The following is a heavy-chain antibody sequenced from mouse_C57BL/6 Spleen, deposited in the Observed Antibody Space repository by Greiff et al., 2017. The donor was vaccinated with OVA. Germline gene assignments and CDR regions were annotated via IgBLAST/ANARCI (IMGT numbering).Heavy chain of an antibody. CDR2: IHPSDSDT. V-gene: IGHV1-74*01. CDR3: APAYDSNPWFAY. D-gene: IGHD2-5*01. Sequence: QVQLQQPGAELVKPGASVKVSCKASGYTFTSYWMHWVKQRPGQGLEWIGRIHPSDSDTNYNQKFKGKATLTVDKSSSTAYMQLSSLTSEDSAVYCCAPAYDSNPWFAYWGQGTLVTVSA. J-gene: IGHJ3*01. CDR1: GYTFTSYW.